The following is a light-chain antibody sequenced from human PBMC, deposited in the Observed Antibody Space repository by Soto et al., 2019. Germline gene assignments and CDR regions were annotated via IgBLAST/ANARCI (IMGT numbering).Light chain of an antibody. V-gene: IGKV3-11*01. CDR1: QSVSSY. Sequence: EILLTQSPATLSSSPGERATLSCRASQSVSSYLAWYQQKPGQAPRLLIYDASNRATGIPARFSGSGSGTEFSLTISSLQSEDFAVYFCQEYRLWPLTFGGGTKVDIK. CDR3: QEYRLWPLT. J-gene: IGKJ4*01. CDR2: DAS.